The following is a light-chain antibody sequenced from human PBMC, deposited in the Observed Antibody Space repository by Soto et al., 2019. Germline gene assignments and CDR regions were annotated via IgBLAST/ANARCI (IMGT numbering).Light chain of an antibody. CDR2: GDS. J-gene: IGLJ2*01. CDR1: SSNIGAGYD. V-gene: IGLV1-40*01. Sequence: QSVLTQPPSVSGAPGQRVIISCTGSSSNIGAGYDVHWYQQLPGTAPKLLIYGDSNRPSGVPDRFSGSKSGTSVSLAITGLQAEDEADYYCQSYDTTLSGSRVFGRGTKLTVL. CDR3: QSYDTTLSGSRV.